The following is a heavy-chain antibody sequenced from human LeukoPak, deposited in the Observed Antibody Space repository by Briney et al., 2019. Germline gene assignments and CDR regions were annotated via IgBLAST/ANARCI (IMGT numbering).Heavy chain of an antibody. CDR3: ARVRYSSSWGPDY. D-gene: IGHD6-13*01. Sequence: GGSLRLSCAASGFTFSSYWMHWVRQAPGKGLVWVSRINSDGSSTSYADSVKGRFTISRDNAKNTLYLQMNSLRAEDTAVYYCARVRYSSSWGPDYWGQGTLVTVSS. J-gene: IGHJ4*02. V-gene: IGHV3-74*01. CDR2: INSDGSST. CDR1: GFTFSSYW.